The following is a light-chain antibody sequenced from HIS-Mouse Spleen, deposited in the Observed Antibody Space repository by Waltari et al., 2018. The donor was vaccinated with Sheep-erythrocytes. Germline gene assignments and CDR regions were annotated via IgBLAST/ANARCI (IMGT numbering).Light chain of an antibody. CDR2: EDN. V-gene: IGLV6-57*04. Sequence: NFMLTQPHSVSESPGKTVTISCTRSSGSIASNYVQRYQQRPGIAPTTVIYEDNQSPSGVSTRFSGSIDRSSNSATLNITGLMAEDEAVYYCQSYASSNHGVFGGGTKL. CDR1: SGSIASNY. CDR3: QSYASSNHGV. J-gene: IGLJ3*02.